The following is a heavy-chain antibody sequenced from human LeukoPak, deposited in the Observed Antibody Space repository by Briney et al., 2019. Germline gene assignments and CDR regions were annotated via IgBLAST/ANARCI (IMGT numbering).Heavy chain of an antibody. CDR3: ARVGGLGQPEAFDY. CDR2: IYSGGTT. D-gene: IGHD1-14*01. CDR1: GFIVSSKY. Sequence: GGSLRLSCEASGFIVSSKYMSWVRQTPGKGLEWVSIIYSGGTTYYADSVKGRFTISRDNSKNTLYLQMNSLRTDDTAVYYCARVGGLGQPEAFDYWGQGTLVTVSS. J-gene: IGHJ4*02. V-gene: IGHV3-53*01.